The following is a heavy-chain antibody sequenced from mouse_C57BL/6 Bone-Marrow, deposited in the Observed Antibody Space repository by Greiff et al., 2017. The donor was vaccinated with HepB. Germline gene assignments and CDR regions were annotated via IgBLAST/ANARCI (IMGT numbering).Heavy chain of an antibody. CDR2: IYPGSGNT. Sequence: QVQLQQSGAELVRPGASVKLSCKASGYTFTDYYINWVKQRPGQGLEWIARIYPGSGNTYYNEKFKGKATLTAEKSSSTAYMQLSSLTSEDSSVYFCAGYYGSSLWYFDVWGTGTTVTVSS. CDR3: AGYYGSSLWYFDV. V-gene: IGHV1-76*01. J-gene: IGHJ1*03. D-gene: IGHD1-1*01. CDR1: GYTFTDYY.